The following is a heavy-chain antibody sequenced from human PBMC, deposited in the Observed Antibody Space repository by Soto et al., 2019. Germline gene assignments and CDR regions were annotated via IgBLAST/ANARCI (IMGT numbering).Heavy chain of an antibody. CDR1: GYTFASYD. V-gene: IGHV1-8*01. CDR2: MNPNSGNT. J-gene: IGHJ3*02. D-gene: IGHD3-22*01. Sequence: VASVKVSCKASGYTFASYDINWVRQDTGQGLEGMGWMNPNSGNTGYAQKFQGRVTRTRNTPISTAYMELSSLRSEDTAVYYCARSFAHYYDSSGYDPHDAFGMWGQGKMVTVSS. CDR3: ARSFAHYYDSSGYDPHDAFGM.